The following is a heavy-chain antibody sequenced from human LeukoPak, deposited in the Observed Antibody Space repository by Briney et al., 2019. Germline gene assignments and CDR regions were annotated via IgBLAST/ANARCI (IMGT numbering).Heavy chain of an antibody. V-gene: IGHV3-74*01. CDR3: ARGRRIAAAGPFDY. Sequence: GGSLRLSCAASGFTFSSYWMHWVRQAPGKGLVWVSRINSDGSSTSYADSVKGRFTISRDNAKNTLYLQMNSLRAEDTAVYYCARGRRIAAAGPFDYWGQGILVTVSS. CDR2: INSDGSST. D-gene: IGHD6-13*01. J-gene: IGHJ4*02. CDR1: GFTFSSYW.